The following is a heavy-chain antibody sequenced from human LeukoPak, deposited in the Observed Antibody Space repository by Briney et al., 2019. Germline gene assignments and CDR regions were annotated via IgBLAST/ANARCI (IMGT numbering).Heavy chain of an antibody. CDR3: ARVRPRQCQFDY. V-gene: IGHV4-34*01. Sequence: PSETLSLTCAVYGGPFSGYYWSWIRQPPGKGLEWIGEINHSGSTNYNPSLKSRVTISVDTSKNQFSLKLSSATAADTAVYYCARVRPRQCQFDYWGQGTLVTVSS. CDR2: INHSGST. D-gene: IGHD5/OR15-5a*01. CDR1: GGPFSGYY. J-gene: IGHJ4*02.